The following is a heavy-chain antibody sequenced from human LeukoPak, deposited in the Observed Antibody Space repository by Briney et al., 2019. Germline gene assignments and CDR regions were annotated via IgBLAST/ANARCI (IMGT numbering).Heavy chain of an antibody. CDR1: GFIFSSYG. V-gene: IGHV3-30*02. CDR3: AKDQRITMIVVVTPFDD. J-gene: IGHJ4*02. CDR2: IRYDGSNE. Sequence: GGSLRLSCAASGFIFSSYGMHWVRQAPGKGLEWVAFIRYDGSNEYYANSVKGRFTISRDNSKNTLYLQMNSLRPEDTAVYYCAKDQRITMIVVVTPFDDWGQGTLVTVSS. D-gene: IGHD3-22*01.